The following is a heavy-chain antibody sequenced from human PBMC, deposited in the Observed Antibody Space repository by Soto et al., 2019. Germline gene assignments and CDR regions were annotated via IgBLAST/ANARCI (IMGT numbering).Heavy chain of an antibody. CDR2: IIPIFGTA. CDR1: GGTFSSYA. CDR3: AREDREGSYLCDY. V-gene: IGHV1-69*01. D-gene: IGHD1-26*01. J-gene: IGHJ4*02. Sequence: QVQLVQSGAEVKKPGSSVKVSCKASGGTFSSYAISWVRQAPGQGLEWMGGIIPIFGTANYAQKFQGRVTIPADESTSTAYMETSSLRSEDTDVYYCAREDREGSYLCDYWGQGTLVTVSS.